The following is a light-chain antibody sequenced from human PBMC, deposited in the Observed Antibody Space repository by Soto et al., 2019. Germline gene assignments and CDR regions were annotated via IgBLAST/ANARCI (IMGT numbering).Light chain of an antibody. CDR1: QSVTSS. CDR2: DVS. J-gene: IGKJ4*01. Sequence: EIEMTQSPATLSLSPGERATLYCWASQSVTSSLAWFQQKPGQAPRLLIYDVSRRATAIPARFSGSGSGTDFTLTISSLEPEDFAVYYCQQRTSWPTFGGGTKVDIK. CDR3: QQRTSWPT. V-gene: IGKV3-11*01.